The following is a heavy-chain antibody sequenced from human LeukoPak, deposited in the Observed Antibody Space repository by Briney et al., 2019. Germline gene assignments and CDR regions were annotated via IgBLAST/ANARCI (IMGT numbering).Heavy chain of an antibody. Sequence: PSETLSLTCTVSGYSISSGYYWGWIRQPPGKGLEWIGSINNSGSTYYNPSLKSRVTISVDTSKNQFSLKLSSVTAADTAVYYCARDGVATITGYYYYMDVWGKGTTVTVSS. V-gene: IGHV4-38-2*02. CDR3: ARDGVATITGYYYYMDV. CDR1: GYSISSGYY. D-gene: IGHD5-12*01. CDR2: INNSGST. J-gene: IGHJ6*03.